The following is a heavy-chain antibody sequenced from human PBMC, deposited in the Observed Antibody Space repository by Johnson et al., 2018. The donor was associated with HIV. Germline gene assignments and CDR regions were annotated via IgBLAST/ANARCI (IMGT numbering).Heavy chain of an antibody. V-gene: IGHV3-11*04. J-gene: IGHJ3*02. Sequence: QVQLVESGGGVVQPGGSLRLSCAASGFTFSDYYMSWIRQAPGKGLEWVSYISSSGSTIYYADSVKGRFTIPRDNAKNSLYLQMNSLRAEDTAVYYCARDPSATYAFDIWGQGTMVTVSS. CDR2: ISSSGSTI. CDR3: ARDPSATYAFDI. CDR1: GFTFSDYY.